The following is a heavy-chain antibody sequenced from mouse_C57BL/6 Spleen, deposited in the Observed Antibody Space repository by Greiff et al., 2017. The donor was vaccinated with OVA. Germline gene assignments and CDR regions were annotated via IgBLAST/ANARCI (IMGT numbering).Heavy chain of an antibody. CDR2: IDPSDSET. D-gene: IGHD2-4*01. V-gene: IGHV1-52*01. J-gene: IGHJ1*03. CDR3: ARGDYDGYFDV. Sequence: QVQLQQPGAELVRPGSSVKLSCKASGYTFTSYWMHWVKQRPIQGLEWIGNIDPSDSETHYNQKFKDKATLTVDKSSSTAYMQLSSLTSEDSAVYYCARGDYDGYFDVWGTGTTVTVSS. CDR1: GYTFTSYW.